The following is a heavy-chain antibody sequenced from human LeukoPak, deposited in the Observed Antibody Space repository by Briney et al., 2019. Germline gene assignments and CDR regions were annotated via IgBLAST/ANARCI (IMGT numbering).Heavy chain of an antibody. CDR2: IYWDDDK. Sequence: SGPTLVKPTQTLTLTCTFSGFSLSTSGVGVGWIRQPPAKALKWLALIYWDDDKRYSPSLKSRLTITKDTSKNQVVLTMTNMDPVDTATYYCAHTRLDGDYAYWGQGTLVTVSS. CDR1: GFSLSTSGVG. D-gene: IGHD4-17*01. V-gene: IGHV2-5*02. J-gene: IGHJ4*02. CDR3: AHTRLDGDYAY.